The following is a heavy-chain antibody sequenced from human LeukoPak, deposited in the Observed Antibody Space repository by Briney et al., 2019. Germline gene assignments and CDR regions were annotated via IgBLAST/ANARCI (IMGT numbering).Heavy chain of an antibody. V-gene: IGHV3-53*01. Sequence: GGSLRLSCAASGFTVSSNYMSWVRQAPGKGLEWVSVIYSGGSTYYADPVKCRFTISRDNSKNTLYLQMNSLRAEDTAVYYCARGASGSYDRWFDPWGQGTLVTVSS. CDR2: IYSGGST. CDR3: ARGASGSYDRWFDP. J-gene: IGHJ5*02. CDR1: GFTVSSNY. D-gene: IGHD1-26*01.